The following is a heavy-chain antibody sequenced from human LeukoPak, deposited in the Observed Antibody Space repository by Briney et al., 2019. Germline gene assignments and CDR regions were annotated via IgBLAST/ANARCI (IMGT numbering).Heavy chain of an antibody. D-gene: IGHD2/OR15-2a*01. Sequence: PGGSLRLSRVASGFTFSRFNMHWVRQAPGKGLEWVALIWYDGTDTYYADAVKGRFTISRDDSKNTVYLQMNSLRAEDTAFYYCARGFLDFDFWGHGTLVTVSS. CDR3: ARGFLDFDF. J-gene: IGHJ4*01. V-gene: IGHV3-33*01. CDR2: IWYDGTDT. CDR1: GFTFSRFN.